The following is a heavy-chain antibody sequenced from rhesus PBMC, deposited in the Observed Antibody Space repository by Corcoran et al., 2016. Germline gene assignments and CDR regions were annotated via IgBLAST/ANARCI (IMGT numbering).Heavy chain of an antibody. Sequence: QLQLQESGPGLVKPSETLSLTCAVSGGSISNNYWSWIRQPPGQGLEWIGRISGSGGRTDYNPSLKSRLTISTDTSKNQFSLKLSSVTAADTAVYYCARAGLEWLSQYYFDYWGQGVLVTVSS. V-gene: IGHV4-173*01. D-gene: IGHD3-3*01. CDR2: ISGSGGRT. J-gene: IGHJ4*01. CDR3: ARAGLEWLSQYYFDY. CDR1: GGSISNNY.